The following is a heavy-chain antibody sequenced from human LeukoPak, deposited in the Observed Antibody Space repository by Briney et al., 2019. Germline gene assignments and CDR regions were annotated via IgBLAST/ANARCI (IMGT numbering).Heavy chain of an antibody. J-gene: IGHJ6*03. CDR3: ARGGSSSRFYYYYYMDV. CDR1: GFTFSSYS. CDR2: ISSSSSTI. Sequence: GGSLRLSCAASGFTFSSYSMNWVRQAPGKGLEWVSYISSSSSTIYYADSVKGRFTISRDNAKNSLYLQMNSLRAEDTAVYYCARGGSSSRFYYYYYMDVRGKGTTVTVSS. D-gene: IGHD6-6*01. V-gene: IGHV3-48*01.